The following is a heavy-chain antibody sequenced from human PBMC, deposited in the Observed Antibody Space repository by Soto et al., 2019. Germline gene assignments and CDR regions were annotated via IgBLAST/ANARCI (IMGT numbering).Heavy chain of an antibody. Sequence: VKVSCKASGGTFSSYTISWVRQAPGQGLEWMGRIIPILGIANYAQKFQGRVTVTADKSTSTAYMELSSLRSEDTAVYYCARGSTGEYFDYWGQGTLVTVSS. CDR2: IIPILGIA. CDR1: GGTFSSYT. CDR3: ARGSTGEYFDY. J-gene: IGHJ4*02. V-gene: IGHV1-69*02. D-gene: IGHD1-1*01.